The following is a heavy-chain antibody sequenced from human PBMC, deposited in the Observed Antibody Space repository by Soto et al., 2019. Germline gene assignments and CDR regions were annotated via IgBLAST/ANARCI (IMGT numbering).Heavy chain of an antibody. CDR3: ARDLSHGYSYAHERFAP. CDR2: IIPIFGTA. V-gene: IGHV1-69*13. D-gene: IGHD5-18*01. J-gene: IGHJ5*02. Sequence: ASVKVSCKASGGTSSSYAISWVRQAPGQGLEWMGGIIPIFGTANYAQKFQGRVTITADESTSTAYMELSSLRSEDTAVYYCARDLSHGYSYAHERFAPWGQGTLVTVSS. CDR1: GGTSSSYA.